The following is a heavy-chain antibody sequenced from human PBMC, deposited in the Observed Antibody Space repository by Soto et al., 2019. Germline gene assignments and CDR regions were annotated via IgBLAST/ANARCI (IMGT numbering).Heavy chain of an antibody. CDR2: MSPQNDNT. Sequence: QVQLVQSGAEVKKPGASVKVSCKASGSTFTSYDINWVRQATGQGLEWMGWMSPQNDNTGYAQNFQGRVIMTRDTSINTAYLELSSLRPEDTAVYYCARGVDAGLDYWGQGALVTVSS. D-gene: IGHD6-13*01. V-gene: IGHV1-8*01. J-gene: IGHJ4*02. CDR3: ARGVDAGLDY. CDR1: GSTFTSYD.